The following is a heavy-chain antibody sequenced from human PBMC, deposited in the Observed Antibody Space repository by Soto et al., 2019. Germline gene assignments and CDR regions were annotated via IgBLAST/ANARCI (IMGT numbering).Heavy chain of an antibody. CDR2: INHSGST. CDR1: GGSFSCYY. V-gene: IGHV4-34*01. D-gene: IGHD3-3*01. Sequence: SETLSLTCAVYGGSFSCYYWSWIRQPPGKGLEWIGEINHSGSTNYNPSLKSRVTISVDTSKNQFSLKLSSVTAADTAVYYCARXGRIAIFGVVIHYGMDVWGQGTTVTVSS. CDR3: ARXGRIAIFGVVIHYGMDV. J-gene: IGHJ6*02.